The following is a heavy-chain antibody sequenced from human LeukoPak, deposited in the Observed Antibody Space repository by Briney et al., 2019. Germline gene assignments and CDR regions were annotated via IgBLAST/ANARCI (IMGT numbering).Heavy chain of an antibody. J-gene: IGHJ3*02. CDR2: MNPNSGNT. D-gene: IGHD1-1*01. V-gene: IGHV1-8*01. CDR1: GYTFTSYD. CDR3: ARDESNSGAFDI. Sequence: ASVKVSCKASGYTFTSYDINWLRQATGQGLEWMGWMNPNSGNTGYAQKFQGRVTMTRNTSISTAYMELSRLRSDDTAVYYCARDESNSGAFDIWGQGTMVTVSS.